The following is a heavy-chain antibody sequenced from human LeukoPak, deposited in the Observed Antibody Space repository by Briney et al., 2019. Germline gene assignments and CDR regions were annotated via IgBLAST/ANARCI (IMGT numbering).Heavy chain of an antibody. CDR1: GGSISSSGYY. Sequence: SETLSLTCTVSGGSISSSGYYWSWIRQPPGKGLEWIGEINHSGSTNYNPSLKSRVTISVDTSKNQFSLKLSSVTAADTAVYYCARGNYSVSAKNWFDPWGQGTLVTVSS. CDR3: ARGNYSVSAKNWFDP. J-gene: IGHJ5*02. CDR2: INHSGST. D-gene: IGHD2-15*01. V-gene: IGHV4-39*07.